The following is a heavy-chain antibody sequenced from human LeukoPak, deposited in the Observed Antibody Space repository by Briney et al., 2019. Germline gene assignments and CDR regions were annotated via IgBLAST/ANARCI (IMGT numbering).Heavy chain of an antibody. Sequence: GGSLRLSCAASGFTFDDYAMHWVRQAPGKDLEWVSGISWNSGSIGYADSVKGRFTISRDNAKNSLYLQMNSLRAEDTALYYCAKDNGQWLDGTLDYWGQGTLVTVSS. CDR3: AKDNGQWLDGTLDY. CDR1: GFTFDDYA. V-gene: IGHV3-9*01. J-gene: IGHJ4*02. CDR2: ISWNSGSI. D-gene: IGHD6-19*01.